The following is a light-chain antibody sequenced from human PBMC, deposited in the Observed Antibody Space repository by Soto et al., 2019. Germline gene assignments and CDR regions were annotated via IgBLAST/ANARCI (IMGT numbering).Light chain of an antibody. V-gene: IGKV1-33*01. CDR3: QQYDELPLT. Sequence: DIQLTQSPSSLSASVGDRITITCQASRDISHYLSWYQQKPGKAPQLLVYDASRLQTGVPSRFSGSASRTDFTFAISSLLPEDRATYFCQQYDELPLTFGGGPKVDIK. CDR2: DAS. CDR1: RDISHY. J-gene: IGKJ4*01.